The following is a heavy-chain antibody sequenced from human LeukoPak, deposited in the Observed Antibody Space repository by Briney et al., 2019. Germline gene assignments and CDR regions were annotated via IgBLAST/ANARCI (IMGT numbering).Heavy chain of an antibody. Sequence: ASVKVSCKPSGGTFSSYAISWVRPAPRQGLEWMGGIIPIFGTANYAQKFQGRVTITTDESTSTAYMELSSLRSEDTAVYYCARDSSGLDYWGQGTLVTVSS. CDR2: IIPIFGTA. CDR1: GGTFSSYA. V-gene: IGHV1-69*05. D-gene: IGHD6-6*01. CDR3: ARDSSGLDY. J-gene: IGHJ4*02.